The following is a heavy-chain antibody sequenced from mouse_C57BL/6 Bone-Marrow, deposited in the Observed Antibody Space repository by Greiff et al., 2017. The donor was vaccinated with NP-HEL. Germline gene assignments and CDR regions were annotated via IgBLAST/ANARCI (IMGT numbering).Heavy chain of an antibody. CDR2: ISNGGGST. CDR1: GFTFSDYY. CDR3: ARPDAMDY. V-gene: IGHV5-12*01. Sequence: DVKLVESGGGLVQPGGSLKLSCAASGFTFSDYYMYWVRQTPEKRLEWVAYISNGGGSTYYPDTVKGRFTISRDNAKNTLYLQMRRLKSEDTAMYYCARPDAMDYWGQGTSVTVAS. J-gene: IGHJ4*01.